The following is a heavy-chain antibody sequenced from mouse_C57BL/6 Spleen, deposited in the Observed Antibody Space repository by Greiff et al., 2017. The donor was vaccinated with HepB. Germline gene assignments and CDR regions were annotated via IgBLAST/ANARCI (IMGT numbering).Heavy chain of an antibody. CDR1: GYAFSSSW. D-gene: IGHD2-4*01. J-gene: IGHJ2*01. Sequence: QVQLQQSGPELVKPGASVKISCKASGYAFSSSWMNWVKQRPGKGLEWIGRIYPGDGDTNYNGKFKGKATLTADKSSSTAYMQLSSLTSEDSTVYFCARGLRRYFDYWGQGTTLTVSS. CDR2: IYPGDGDT. V-gene: IGHV1-82*01. CDR3: ARGLRRYFDY.